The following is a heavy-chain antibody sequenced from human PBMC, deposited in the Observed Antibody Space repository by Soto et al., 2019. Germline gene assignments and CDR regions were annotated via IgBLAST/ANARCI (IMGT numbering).Heavy chain of an antibody. J-gene: IGHJ4*02. CDR2: ISGSGGST. V-gene: IGHV3-23*01. CDR1: GFTFSSYA. D-gene: IGHD3-22*01. Sequence: GGSLRLSCAASGFTFSSYAMSWDRQAPGKGLEWVSAISGSGGSTYYADSVKGRFTISRDNSKNTLYLQMNSLRAEDTAVYYCANENYDSSGYYLNFDYWGQGTLVTVSS. CDR3: ANENYDSSGYYLNFDY.